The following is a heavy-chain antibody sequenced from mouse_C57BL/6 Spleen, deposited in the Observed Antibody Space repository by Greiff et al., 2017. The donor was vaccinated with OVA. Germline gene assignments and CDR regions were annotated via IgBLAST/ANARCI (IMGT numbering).Heavy chain of an antibody. Sequence: EVKLVESVAELVRPGASVKLSCTASGFNIKNTYMHWVKQRPEQGLEWIGRIDPANGNTKYAPKFQGKATITADTSSNTAYLQLSSLTSEDTAIYYCAGPITTVVAPYFDYWGQGTTLTVSS. CDR1: GFNIKNTY. D-gene: IGHD1-1*01. CDR3: AGPITTVVAPYFDY. J-gene: IGHJ2*01. CDR2: IDPANGNT. V-gene: IGHV14-3*01.